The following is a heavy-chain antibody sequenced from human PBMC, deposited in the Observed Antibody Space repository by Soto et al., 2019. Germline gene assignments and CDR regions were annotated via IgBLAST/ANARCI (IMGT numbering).Heavy chain of an antibody. CDR1: GFTFNAYA. Sequence: EVQLLESGGDLVQPGGSLRLSCEASGFTFNAYAMTWVRQAPGKGLEWVSAIGGSGGNRYYAASVKGRFTISRDNSKDTVDLQMSSLRVEDTAVYYCARVASDYINSVDHWGQGILVTVSS. CDR2: IGGSGGNR. V-gene: IGHV3-23*01. CDR3: ARVASDYINSVDH. J-gene: IGHJ4*02. D-gene: IGHD4-4*01.